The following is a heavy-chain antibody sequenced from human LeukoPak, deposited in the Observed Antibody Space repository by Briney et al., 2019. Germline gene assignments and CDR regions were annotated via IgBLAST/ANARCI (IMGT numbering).Heavy chain of an antibody. CDR1: GYTLTELS. J-gene: IGHJ4*02. D-gene: IGHD6-13*01. V-gene: IGHV1-24*01. Sequence: ASVKVSCKVSGYTLTELSMHWVRQAPAKGLQWMGGFHPEDGDTIYAQKFQGRVTMTEDTSTDTAYMELSSLRSEDTAVYYCATASIAAAGTGDYWGQGTLLTVSS. CDR2: FHPEDGDT. CDR3: ATASIAAAGTGDY.